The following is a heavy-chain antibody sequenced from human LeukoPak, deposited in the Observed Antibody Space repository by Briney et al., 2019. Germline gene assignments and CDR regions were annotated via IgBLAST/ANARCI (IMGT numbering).Heavy chain of an antibody. CDR2: ISVYTGNT. J-gene: IGHJ4*02. D-gene: IGHD3-16*02. CDR1: GYTFSSYG. V-gene: IGHV1-18*01. CDR3: ARDQYDSVWGSHRPYFDY. Sequence: EASVKVSCKASGYTFSSYGISGVRQAPGQGLECMGWISVYTGNTNYAQKFQGRLIVTTDTSTSTAPMELRSLTSDDTAVYYCARDQYDSVWGSHRPYFDYWGQGTLVTVSS.